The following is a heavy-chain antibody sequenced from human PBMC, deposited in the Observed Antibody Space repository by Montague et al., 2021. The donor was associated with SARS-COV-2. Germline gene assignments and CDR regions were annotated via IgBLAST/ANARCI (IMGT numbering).Heavy chain of an antibody. CDR2: IVHSGRT. Sequence: SETLSLTCPVSAPGIGSCTSGADWMRTRPNSSLVWIWNIVHSGRTYYNPSLKSRVTMSVDTSKNHFSLKLNSVTAADTAIYYCASLTWMELWLSGYYFDSWGQGTLVTVSS. D-gene: IGHD5-18*01. CDR1: APGIGSCTSG. V-gene: IGHV4-39*02. J-gene: IGHJ4*02. CDR3: ASLTWMELWLSGYYFDS.